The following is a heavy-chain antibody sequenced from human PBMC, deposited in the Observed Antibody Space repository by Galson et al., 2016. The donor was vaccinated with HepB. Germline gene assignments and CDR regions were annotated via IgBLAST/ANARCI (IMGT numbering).Heavy chain of an antibody. J-gene: IGHJ4*02. V-gene: IGHV4-4*01. CDR1: GVSISSSDW. CDR2: IFHTGRV. D-gene: IGHD3-10*01. CDR3: ARHYNYGWGWSLNFDS. Sequence: ETLSLTCAVSGVSISSSDWWSWVRQPPGQGLEWIGQIFHTGRVNYTPSLASRVTISIDQSNNHITLMLSPVTAADTAVDFCARHYNYGWGWSLNFDSWGRGALVTVSS.